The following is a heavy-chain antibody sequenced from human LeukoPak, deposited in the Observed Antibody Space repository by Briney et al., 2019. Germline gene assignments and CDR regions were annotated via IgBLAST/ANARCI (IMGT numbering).Heavy chain of an antibody. CDR2: INPNSGGT. CDR1: EYSFTDYY. CDR3: ARAAVAGDFDY. J-gene: IGHJ4*02. D-gene: IGHD6-19*01. Sequence: GASVKVSCXASEYSFTDYYVHWVRQAPGQGLECMGWINPNSGGTKYAQKFQGRVTMTRDTSISTAYMELSRLRSDDTAVYYCARAAVAGDFDYWGQGTLVTVSS. V-gene: IGHV1-2*02.